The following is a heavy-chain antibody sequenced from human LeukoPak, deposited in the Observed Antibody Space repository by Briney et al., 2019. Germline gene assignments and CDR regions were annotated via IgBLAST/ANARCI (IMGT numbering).Heavy chain of an antibody. J-gene: IGHJ3*02. V-gene: IGHV1-69*13. CDR1: GGTFSSYA. Sequence: SVKVSCKASGGTFSSYAISWVRQAPGQGLEWMGGIIPIFGTAKYAQKFQGRVTITADESTSTAYMELSSLRSDDTAVYYCARSPHRGADAFDIWGQGTMVTVSS. CDR3: ARSPHRGADAFDI. CDR2: IIPIFGTA.